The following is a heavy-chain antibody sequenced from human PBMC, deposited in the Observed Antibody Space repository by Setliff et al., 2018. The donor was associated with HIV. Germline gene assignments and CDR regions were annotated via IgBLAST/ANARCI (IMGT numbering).Heavy chain of an antibody. J-gene: IGHJ4*02. CDR3: ARDFTGGDGYNFWDY. D-gene: IGHD3-3*01. CDR2: INTVNGNT. Sequence: ASVKVSCKASGYTFTRNAMHWVRQAPGQRLEWMGWINTVNGNTKYSQKFQGRVTITRNTSISTAYMELSSLRSEDTAVYYCARDFTGGDGYNFWDYWGQGTLVTVSS. V-gene: IGHV1-3*04. CDR1: GYTFTRNA.